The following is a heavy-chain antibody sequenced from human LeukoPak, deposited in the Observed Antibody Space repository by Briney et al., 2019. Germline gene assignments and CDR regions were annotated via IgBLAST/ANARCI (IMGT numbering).Heavy chain of an antibody. J-gene: IGHJ6*02. CDR2: ISSSSYI. CDR1: GFTFSSYS. V-gene: IGHV3-21*01. CDR3: ARDGYDFWSGYYYYYYGMDV. D-gene: IGHD3-3*01. Sequence: GGSLRLSCAASGFTFSSYSTNWVRQAPGKGLEWVSSISSSSYIYYADSVKGRFTISRDNAKNSLYLQMNSLRAEDTAVYYCARDGYDFWSGYYYYYYGMDVWGQGTTVTVSS.